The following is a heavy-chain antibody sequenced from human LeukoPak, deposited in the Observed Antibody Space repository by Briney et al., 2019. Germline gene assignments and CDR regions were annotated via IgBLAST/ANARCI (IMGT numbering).Heavy chain of an antibody. D-gene: IGHD4-17*01. CDR1: GFTFSSYS. Sequence: GGSLRLSCAASGFTFSSYSMNWVRQAPGKGLEWVSSISSSSSYIYYADSVKGRFTISRDNAKNSLYLQVNSLRAEDTAVYYCASANTVTSDSGFDYWGQGTLVTVSS. J-gene: IGHJ4*02. CDR3: ASANTVTSDSGFDY. V-gene: IGHV3-21*01. CDR2: ISSSSSYI.